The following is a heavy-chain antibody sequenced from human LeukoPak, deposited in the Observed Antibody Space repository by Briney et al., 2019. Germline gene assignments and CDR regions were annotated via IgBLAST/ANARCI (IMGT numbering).Heavy chain of an antibody. Sequence: GSLRLSCAASGFSVSNNYMSWIRQPPGKGLEWIRSIYYSGSTYYRTSLKSRVTISVDTSKKQFSLRLSSVTAADTAVYYSARHVRFCSGGTCHGPDYFDYWGQGTLATVSS. J-gene: IGHJ4*02. V-gene: IGHV4-39*01. CDR1: GFSVSNNY. CDR3: ARHVRFCSGGTCHGPDYFDY. CDR2: IYYSGST. D-gene: IGHD2-15*01.